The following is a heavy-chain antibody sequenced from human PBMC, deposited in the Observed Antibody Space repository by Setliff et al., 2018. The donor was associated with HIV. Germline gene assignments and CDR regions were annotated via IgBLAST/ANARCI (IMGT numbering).Heavy chain of an antibody. CDR2: NSYSGRT. J-gene: IGHJ5*02. D-gene: IGHD1-26*01. CDR1: GGSISSGTDH. CDR3: ARAPSSYSGSFGWFDP. Sequence: PSETLSLTCTVSGGSISSGTDHWNWFRQHPRGGLEWIGYNSYSGRTNQNPSLKSRVTISLDTSKNQFSLKLSSVTAADTAVYYCARAPSSYSGSFGWFDPWGQGTLVTVSS. V-gene: IGHV4-31*03.